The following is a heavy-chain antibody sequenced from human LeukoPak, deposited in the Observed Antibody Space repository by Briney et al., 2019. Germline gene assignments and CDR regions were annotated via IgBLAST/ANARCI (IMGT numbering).Heavy chain of an antibody. CDR1: GFPFRSHS. CDR3: ARDDDFGY. Sequence: RGSLRLSCSTSGFPFRSHSMNWVRQAPGKGLEWVSSIMSNTDVHYADSVRGRFIISRDNAKNSLFLQMNSLRAEDTAVYYCARDDDFGYWGQGTLVTVSS. CDR2: IMSNTDV. V-gene: IGHV3-21*01. J-gene: IGHJ4*02. D-gene: IGHD4-17*01.